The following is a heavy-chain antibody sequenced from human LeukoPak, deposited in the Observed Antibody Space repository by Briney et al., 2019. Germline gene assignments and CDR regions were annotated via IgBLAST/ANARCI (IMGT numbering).Heavy chain of an antibody. CDR2: IYTSGST. J-gene: IGHJ6*03. CDR3: ARDGDDIVVVPAAIYYYYYMDV. D-gene: IGHD2-2*02. V-gene: IGHV4-4*07. CDR1: GGSISSYY. Sequence: SETLSLTCTVSGGSISSYYWSWIRQPAGKGLEWIGRIYTSGSTNYNPSLKSRVTMSVDTSKNQFSLKLSSVTAADTAVYYCARDGDDIVVVPAAIYYYYYMDVWGKGTTVTVSS.